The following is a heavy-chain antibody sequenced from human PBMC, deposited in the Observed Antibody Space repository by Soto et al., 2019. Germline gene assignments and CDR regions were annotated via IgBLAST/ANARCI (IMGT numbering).Heavy chain of an antibody. CDR1: GFTFSSYS. J-gene: IGHJ4*02. V-gene: IGHV3-48*02. D-gene: IGHD6-19*01. Sequence: GGSLILSCAASGFTFSSYSMNWVRQAPGKGLEWVSYISSSSSTIYYADSVKGRFTISSDNAKNSLYLQMNSLRDEDTAVYYCARDTSSGWLSHFDYWGQGTLVTVSS. CDR3: ARDTSSGWLSHFDY. CDR2: ISSSSSTI.